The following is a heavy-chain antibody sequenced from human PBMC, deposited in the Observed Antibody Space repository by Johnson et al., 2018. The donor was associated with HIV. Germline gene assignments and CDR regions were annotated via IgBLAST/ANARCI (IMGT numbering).Heavy chain of an antibody. D-gene: IGHD6-19*01. V-gene: IGHV3-7*01. CDR1: GFTFSSYW. Sequence: VQLVESGGGLVQPGGSLKLSCAASGFTFSSYWMSWVRQAPGKGLEWVANIKQDGSEKYYVDSVKGRFTISRDNAKNSLYLQMNSLRAEDTAVYYCAREGMAVAGAVDIWGQGTMVTVSS. CDR2: IKQDGSEK. CDR3: AREGMAVAGAVDI. J-gene: IGHJ3*02.